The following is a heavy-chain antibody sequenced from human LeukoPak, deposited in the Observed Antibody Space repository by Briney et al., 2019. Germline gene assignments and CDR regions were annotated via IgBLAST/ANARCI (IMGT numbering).Heavy chain of an antibody. D-gene: IGHD4-11*01. CDR3: ARDQNSNWVGAPAPSDY. CDR2: ISSSSSTI. Sequence: QPGGSLRLSCAASGFAFSSYSMNWVRQAPGKGLEWVSYISSSSSTIYYADSVKGRFTISRDNAKNSLYLQMNSLRAEDTAVYYCARDQNSNWVGAPAPSDYWGQGTLVTVSS. CDR1: GFAFSSYS. J-gene: IGHJ4*02. V-gene: IGHV3-48*01.